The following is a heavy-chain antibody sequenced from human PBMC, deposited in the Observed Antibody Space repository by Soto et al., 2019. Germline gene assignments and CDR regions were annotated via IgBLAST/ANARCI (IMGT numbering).Heavy chain of an antibody. CDR3: ATDLAVTGYFDY. D-gene: IGHD2-21*02. V-gene: IGHV1-24*01. J-gene: IGHJ4*02. CDR1: GYTLTELS. CDR2: FDPEDGET. Sequence: ASVKVSCKVSGYTLTELSMHGVRQAPGKGLEWMGGFDPEDGETIYAQKFQGRVTMTEDTSTDTAYMELSSLRSEDTAVYYCATDLAVTGYFDYRGQGTLVTVSS.